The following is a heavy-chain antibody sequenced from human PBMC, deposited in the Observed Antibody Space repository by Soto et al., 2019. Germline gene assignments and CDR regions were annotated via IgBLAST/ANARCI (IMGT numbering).Heavy chain of an antibody. CDR2: IYYSGST. Sequence: SETLSLTCTVSGGSISSGGYYLSWIRQHPGKGLEWIGYIYYSGSTYYNPSLKSRVTISVDTSKNQFSLKLSSVTAADTAVYYCARTQPGITIFGVGFDYWGQGTLVTGLL. V-gene: IGHV4-31*03. J-gene: IGHJ4*02. CDR3: ARTQPGITIFGVGFDY. CDR1: GGSISSGGYY. D-gene: IGHD3-3*01.